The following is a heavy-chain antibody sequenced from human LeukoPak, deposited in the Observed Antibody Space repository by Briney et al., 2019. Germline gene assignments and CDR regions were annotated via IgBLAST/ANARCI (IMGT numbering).Heavy chain of an antibody. D-gene: IGHD4/OR15-4a*01. V-gene: IGHV5-10-1*01. CDR3: AKSLGAWFDP. J-gene: IGHJ5*02. Sequence: GESLKISCKGSGPSFTTYWISWVRQMPGKGLEWMGRIDPRDSYINYSPSFQGHVTISADKSISTAFLQWSSLKASDTAMYYCAKSLGAWFDPWGQGTLVTVSS. CDR1: GPSFTTYW. CDR2: IDPRDSYI.